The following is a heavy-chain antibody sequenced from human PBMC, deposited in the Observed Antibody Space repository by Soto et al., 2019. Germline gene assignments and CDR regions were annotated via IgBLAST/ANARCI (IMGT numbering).Heavy chain of an antibody. CDR3: AKSATVPAAIAY. CDR1: GYTFTTYA. V-gene: IGHV1-3*01. J-gene: IGHJ4*02. CDR2: INAGNGNT. D-gene: IGHD2-2*02. Sequence: GASVKVSCTASGYTFTTYAIHWVRQAPGQRLEWMGWINAGNGNTKYSQKFQGRVTITRDTSASTAYMELSSLRSEDTAVYYCAKSATVPAAIAYWGQGTLVTVSS.